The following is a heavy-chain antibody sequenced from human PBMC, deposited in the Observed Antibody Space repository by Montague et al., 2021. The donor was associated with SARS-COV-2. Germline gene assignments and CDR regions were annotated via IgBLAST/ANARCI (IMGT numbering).Heavy chain of an antibody. Sequence: SLRLSCAASGFTFSTYAMHWVRQAPGKGLEWLSSIAFDGSSKFYVDSMKGRFTVSRDNSKNTVYLQINSLTTDDTAVYFCARLYGSSFDYWGQGTLVTVSS. D-gene: IGHD4-17*01. CDR1: GFTFSTYA. CDR3: ARLYGSSFDY. J-gene: IGHJ4*02. CDR2: IAFDGSSK. V-gene: IGHV3-30-3*01.